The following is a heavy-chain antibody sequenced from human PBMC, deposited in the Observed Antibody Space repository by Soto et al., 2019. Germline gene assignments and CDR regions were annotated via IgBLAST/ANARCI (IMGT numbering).Heavy chain of an antibody. D-gene: IGHD3-10*01. Sequence: ASVKVSCKVSGYTLTELSMHWVRQAPGKGLEWMGGFDPEDGETIYAQKFQGRVTMTEDTFTDTAYMELSSLRSEDTAVYYCATAGLGYGSSSYYYYYYGMDVWGQGTTVTVSS. CDR3: ATAGLGYGSSSYYYYYYGMDV. J-gene: IGHJ6*02. CDR2: FDPEDGET. V-gene: IGHV1-24*01. CDR1: GYTLTELS.